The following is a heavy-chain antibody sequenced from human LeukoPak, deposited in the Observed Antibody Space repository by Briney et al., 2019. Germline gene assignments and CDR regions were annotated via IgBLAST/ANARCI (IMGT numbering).Heavy chain of an antibody. D-gene: IGHD5-18*01. V-gene: IGHV4-34*01. J-gene: IGHJ4*02. CDR3: ARGSGFGMGLWSRFDY. Sequence: SETLSLTCAVYGGSFSGYYWSWIRQPPGKGLEWIGEINHSGSTNYNPSLKSRVTISVDTSKNQFSLKLSSVTAADTAVYYCARGSGFGMGLWSRFDYWGQGTLVTVSS. CDR1: GGSFSGYY. CDR2: INHSGST.